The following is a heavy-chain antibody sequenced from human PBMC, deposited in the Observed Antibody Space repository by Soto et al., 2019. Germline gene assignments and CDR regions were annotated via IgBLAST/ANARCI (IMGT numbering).Heavy chain of an antibody. D-gene: IGHD6-19*01. V-gene: IGHV1-18*04. CDR2: ISAYNGNT. Sequence: ASVKVSCKASGYTFTGYYMHWVRQAPGQGLEWMGWISAYNGNTNYAQKLQGRVTMTTDTSTSTAYMELRSLRSDDTAVYYCARGRYVTPHSRRWYDFDYWGQGTLVTVSS. CDR3: ARGRYVTPHSRRWYDFDY. J-gene: IGHJ4*02. CDR1: GYTFTGYY.